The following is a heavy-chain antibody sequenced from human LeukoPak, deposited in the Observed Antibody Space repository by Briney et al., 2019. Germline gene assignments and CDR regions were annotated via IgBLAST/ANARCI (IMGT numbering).Heavy chain of an antibody. CDR3: AKPPTLLRFLEWSPFDY. Sequence: PGGSLRLSCAASGFTFSSYAMSWVRQAPGKGLEWVSAISGSGGSTYYADSVKGRFTISRDNSKNTLYLQMNSLRAEDTAVYYCAKPPTLLRFLEWSPFDYWGQGTLVTVSS. J-gene: IGHJ4*02. V-gene: IGHV3-23*01. D-gene: IGHD3-3*01. CDR2: ISGSGGST. CDR1: GFTFSSYA.